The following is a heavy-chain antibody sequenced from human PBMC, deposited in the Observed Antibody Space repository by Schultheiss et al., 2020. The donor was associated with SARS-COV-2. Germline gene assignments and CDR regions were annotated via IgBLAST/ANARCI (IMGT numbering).Heavy chain of an antibody. Sequence: SETLSLTCAVYGGSFSGYYWSWIRQPPGKGLEWIGYIYYSGSTYYNPSLKSRVTISVDTSKNQFSLKLSSVTAADTAVYYCANLPRPGYWGQGTLVTVSS. V-gene: IGHV4-34*01. CDR1: GGSFSGYY. J-gene: IGHJ4*02. CDR3: ANLPRPGY. CDR2: IYYSGST.